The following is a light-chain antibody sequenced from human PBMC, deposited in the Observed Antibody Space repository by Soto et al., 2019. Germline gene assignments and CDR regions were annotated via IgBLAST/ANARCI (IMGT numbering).Light chain of an antibody. V-gene: IGLV3-21*02. Sequence: SYELTQPPSVSVAPGQAARITCGGNNIGSKTVHWYQQKPGQAPVLVVYNTSDRPSGIPERFSGSNSGNTATLTISRVEAGDEADYYCQVWDSSSEQVVFGGGTKLTVL. CDR2: NTS. J-gene: IGLJ2*01. CDR1: NIGSKT. CDR3: QVWDSSSEQVV.